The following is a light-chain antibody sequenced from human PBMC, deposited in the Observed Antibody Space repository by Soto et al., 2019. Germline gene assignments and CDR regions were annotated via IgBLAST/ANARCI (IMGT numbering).Light chain of an antibody. CDR1: QSISSR. J-gene: IGKJ1*01. CDR2: DAS. V-gene: IGKV1-5*01. Sequence: DIQMTQSPSTLSASVGDRVTITCRASQSISSRLAWYQQKPGKAPKFLVYDASNLESGVPSRFSGSGSGTEFTLTISSLQPGDFATYYCLQHNSYPPVFGQGTKVEIK. CDR3: LQHNSYPPV.